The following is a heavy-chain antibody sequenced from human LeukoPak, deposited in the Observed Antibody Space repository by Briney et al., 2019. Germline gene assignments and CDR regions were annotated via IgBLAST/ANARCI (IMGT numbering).Heavy chain of an antibody. CDR1: GFTFSSYS. V-gene: IGHV3-48*01. Sequence: GGSLRLSWAASGFTFSSYSMNWVRQAPGKGLEWVSYISSSSSTIYYADSVKGRFTISRDNAKNSLYLQMNSLRAEDTAVYYCARVLRYFDWLEGYYMDVWGKGTTVTVSS. J-gene: IGHJ6*03. D-gene: IGHD3-9*01. CDR2: ISSSSSTI. CDR3: ARVLRYFDWLEGYYMDV.